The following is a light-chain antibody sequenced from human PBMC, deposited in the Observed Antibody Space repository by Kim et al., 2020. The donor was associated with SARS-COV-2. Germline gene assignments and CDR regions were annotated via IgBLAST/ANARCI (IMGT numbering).Light chain of an antibody. Sequence: ASLGDRVTITCQASQDISNYLKWYQQKPGKAPKLLINEASNLETGVPSRFSGSGSGTDFIFTISSLQPEDVATYFCQQYDNLPFTFGPGTKVDIK. CDR3: QQYDNLPFT. CDR1: QDISNY. V-gene: IGKV1-33*01. CDR2: EAS. J-gene: IGKJ3*01.